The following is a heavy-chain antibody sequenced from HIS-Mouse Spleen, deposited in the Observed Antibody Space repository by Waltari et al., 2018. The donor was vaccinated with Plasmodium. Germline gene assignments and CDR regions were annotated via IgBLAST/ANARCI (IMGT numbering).Heavy chain of an antibody. CDR2: ISYDGSNK. CDR3: ARLYYDFWSGYYPYGMDV. J-gene: IGHJ6*02. Sequence: QVQLVESGGGVVQPGRARRLSCAASGFTVSSYAMHWVRQAPGKGLEWVAVISYDGSNKYYADSVKGRFTISRDNSKNTLYLQMNSLRAEDTAVYYCARLYYDFWSGYYPYGMDVWGQGTTVTVSS. CDR1: GFTVSSYA. D-gene: IGHD3-3*01. V-gene: IGHV3-30*04.